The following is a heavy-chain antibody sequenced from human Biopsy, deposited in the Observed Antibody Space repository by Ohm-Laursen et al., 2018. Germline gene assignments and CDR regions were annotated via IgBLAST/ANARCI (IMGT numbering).Heavy chain of an antibody. CDR1: GGSISDSTYH. Sequence: SQTLSLTCPVSGGSISDSTYHWGWIRQSPGKGLEWIGNIYYSGNTDYSPSLKSRVTISVDTSNNQFSLRLNSVTAADTAVYYCARATNSTGWPYYYFYGMDVWGQGTTVTVSS. CDR2: IYYSGNT. J-gene: IGHJ6*02. D-gene: IGHD2/OR15-2a*01. CDR3: ARATNSTGWPYYYFYGMDV. V-gene: IGHV4-39*07.